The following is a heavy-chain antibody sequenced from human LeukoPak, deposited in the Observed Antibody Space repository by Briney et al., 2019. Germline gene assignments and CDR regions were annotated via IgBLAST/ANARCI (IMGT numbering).Heavy chain of an antibody. J-gene: IGHJ4*02. CDR3: ARDRRWLQSVEPY. CDR2: INPNSGGT. V-gene: IGHV1-2*02. D-gene: IGHD5-24*01. CDR1: GYTFTGYY. Sequence: ASVKVSCKASGYTFTGYYMHWVRQAPGQGLEWMGWINPNSGGTNYAQKFQGRVTMTRDTSISTAYMELSRLRSDDTAVYYCARDRRWLQSVEPYWGQGTLVTVSS.